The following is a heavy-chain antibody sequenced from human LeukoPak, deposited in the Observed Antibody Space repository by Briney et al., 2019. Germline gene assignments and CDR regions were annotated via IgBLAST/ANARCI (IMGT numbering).Heavy chain of an antibody. D-gene: IGHD2-2*02. V-gene: IGHV1-69*05. CDR2: IIPIFGTA. CDR3: ARGRPSSEDIVVVPAAIPDYYYYMDV. Sequence: SVKVSCKASGYTFTSYGISWVRQAPGQGLEWMGGIIPIFGTANYAQKFQGRVTITTDESTSTAYMELSSLRSEDTAVYYCARGRPSSEDIVVVPAAIPDYYYYMDVWGKGTTVTVSS. CDR1: GYTFTSYG. J-gene: IGHJ6*03.